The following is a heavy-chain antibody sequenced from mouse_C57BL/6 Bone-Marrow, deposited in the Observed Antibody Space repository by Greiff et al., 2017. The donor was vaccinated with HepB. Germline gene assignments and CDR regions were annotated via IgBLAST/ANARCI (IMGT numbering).Heavy chain of an antibody. CDR3: ARSTMVRGYWYFDV. V-gene: IGHV1-81*01. CDR1: GYTFTSYG. Sequence: VKLLESGAGLARPGASVKLSCKASGYTFTSYGISWVKQRTGQGLEWIGEIYPRSGNTYYNEKFKGKATLTADKSSSTAYMELRSLTSEDSAVYFCARSTMVRGYWYFDVWGTGTTVTVSS. J-gene: IGHJ1*03. CDR2: IYPRSGNT. D-gene: IGHD2-2*01.